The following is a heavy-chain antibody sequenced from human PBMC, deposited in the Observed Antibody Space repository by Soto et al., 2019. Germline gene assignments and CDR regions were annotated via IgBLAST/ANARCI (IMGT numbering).Heavy chain of an antibody. D-gene: IGHD6-13*01. CDR3: AEDWAAAGAFDY. J-gene: IGHJ4*02. CDR1: GYTFTSYG. CDR2: ISAYNGNT. Sequence: QVQLVQSGAEVKKPGASVKVSCKASGYTFTSYGISWLRQAPGQGLEWMGWISAYNGNTNDGQKLQGRVTMTTDTSRTTACMERGILRCDDTAVYYCAEDWAAAGAFDYWGQGTLFTVSS. V-gene: IGHV1-18*01.